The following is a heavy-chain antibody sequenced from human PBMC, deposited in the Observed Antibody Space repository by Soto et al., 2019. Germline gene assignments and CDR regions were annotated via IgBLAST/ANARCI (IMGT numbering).Heavy chain of an antibody. J-gene: IGHJ4*02. CDR3: ARDYSSYGPFDF. V-gene: IGHV3-48*04. CDR2: ISSSSSTI. Sequence: GLLRLSWAASGVTFSSYSMNWVRQAPGKGLEWVSYISSSSSTIYYADSVKGRFTISRDNAKNSLYLQMNSLRAEDTAVYYCARDYSSYGPFDFWGQGTLVTVSS. CDR1: GVTFSSYS. D-gene: IGHD5-18*01.